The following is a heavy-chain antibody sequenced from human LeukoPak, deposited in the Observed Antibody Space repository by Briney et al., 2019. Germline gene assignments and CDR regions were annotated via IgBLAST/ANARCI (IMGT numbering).Heavy chain of an antibody. Sequence: GGSLRLSCAASGFTFSSYAMHWVRQAPSKGLEWVAVISYDGSNKYYADSVKGRFTISRDNSKNTLYLQMNSLRAEDTAVYYCARDEGYCSGGSCYSEDYYYGMDVWGQGTTVTVSS. J-gene: IGHJ6*02. V-gene: IGHV3-30-3*01. CDR1: GFTFSSYA. CDR3: ARDEGYCSGGSCYSEDYYYGMDV. D-gene: IGHD2-15*01. CDR2: ISYDGSNK.